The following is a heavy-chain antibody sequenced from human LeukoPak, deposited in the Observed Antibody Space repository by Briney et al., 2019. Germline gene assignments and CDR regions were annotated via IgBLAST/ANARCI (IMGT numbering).Heavy chain of an antibody. D-gene: IGHD1-26*01. CDR2: IIPIFGTA. Sequence: SVKVSCKASGGTFSSNAISWVRQAPGQGLEWMGGIIPIFGTANYAQKFQGRVTITADESTSTAYMELSSLISEDTAVYYCARSYRTYYYYYMDVWGKGTTVTVSS. V-gene: IGHV1-69*13. J-gene: IGHJ6*03. CDR3: ARSYRTYYYYYMDV. CDR1: GGTFSSNA.